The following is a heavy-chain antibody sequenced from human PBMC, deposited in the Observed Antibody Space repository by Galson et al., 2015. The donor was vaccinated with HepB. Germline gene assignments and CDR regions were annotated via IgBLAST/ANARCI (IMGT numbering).Heavy chain of an antibody. CDR1: GESLSDYY. CDR2: INQSGST. V-gene: IGHV4-34*01. D-gene: IGHD2-15*01. CDR3: AREPGYCTGGSCYGGWFDP. J-gene: IGHJ5*02. Sequence: LSLTCAVYGESLSDYYWSWIRQHPGKGLEWIGEINQSGSTHYNPSLKSRVTISVDTSKNQFYLKLTSVTAADTAVYYCAREPGYCTGGSCYGGWFDPWGQGTLVTVSS.